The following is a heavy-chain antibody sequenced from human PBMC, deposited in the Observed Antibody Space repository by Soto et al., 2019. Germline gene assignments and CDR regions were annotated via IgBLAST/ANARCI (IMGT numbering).Heavy chain of an antibody. CDR2: ISFDGSNK. J-gene: IGHJ4*02. Sequence: QVRLVESGGGVVQPGRSLRLSCAASGFTFSSYAMHWFRQAPGKGLGWVAVISFDGSNKYYSDSVKDRFTVARDNSFTTRERPRNSLRVDDTAVYYCGRYRRVGMGYNLGFDYWGQGTLVTRS. D-gene: IGHD5-12*01. V-gene: IGHV3-30-3*01. CDR1: GFTFSSYA. CDR3: GRYRRVGMGYNLGFDY.